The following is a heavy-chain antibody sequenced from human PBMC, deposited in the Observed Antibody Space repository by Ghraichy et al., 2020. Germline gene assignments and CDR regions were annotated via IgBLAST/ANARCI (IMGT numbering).Heavy chain of an antibody. CDR3: AKSSAEYSSSGPHYDFDY. CDR2: ISGSGGST. CDR1: GFTFSSYA. Sequence: GESLNISCAASGFTFSSYAMSWVRQAPGKGLEWVSAISGSGGSTYYADSVKGRFTISRDNSKNTLYLQMNSLRAEDTAVYYCAKSSAEYSSSGPHYDFDYWGQGTLVTVSS. D-gene: IGHD6-6*01. J-gene: IGHJ4*02. V-gene: IGHV3-23*01.